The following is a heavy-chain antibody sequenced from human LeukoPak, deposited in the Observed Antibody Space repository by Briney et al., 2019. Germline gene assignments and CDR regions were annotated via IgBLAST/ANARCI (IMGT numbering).Heavy chain of an antibody. J-gene: IGHJ6*02. V-gene: IGHV3-23*01. CDR2: MSGSGGST. CDR3: ARVRYGELDV. CDR1: GFTFSSYA. Sequence: PGGSLRLSCAASGFTFSSYAMSWVRQAPGKGLEWVSSMSGSGGSTYYADSVKGRFIIPRDDSKNTLYLQMNSLRAEDTAVYYCARVRYGELDVWGQGTTVTVSS. D-gene: IGHD4-17*01.